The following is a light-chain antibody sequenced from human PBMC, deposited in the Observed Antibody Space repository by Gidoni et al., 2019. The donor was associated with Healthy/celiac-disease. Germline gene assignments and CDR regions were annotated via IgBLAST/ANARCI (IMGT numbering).Light chain of an antibody. V-gene: IGLV3-21*02. CDR2: DDS. CDR3: QVWDSSSDHPV. J-gene: IGLJ2*01. Sequence: SYVLTQPPSVSVAPGQTAMITCGGNHIGSKSVHWYEQKPGQAPVLVVYDDSDRPSGIPERFSGSNSGNTATLTSSRVEAGDEADYYCQVWDSSSDHPVFGGGTKLTVL. CDR1: HIGSKS.